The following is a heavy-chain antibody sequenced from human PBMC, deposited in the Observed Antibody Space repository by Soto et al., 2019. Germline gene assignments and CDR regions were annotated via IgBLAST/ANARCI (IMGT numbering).Heavy chain of an antibody. V-gene: IGHV3-30*18. D-gene: IGHD2-15*01. CDR1: GFTFSSYG. CDR2: ISYDGSNK. Sequence: LRLSCAASGFTFSSYGMHWVRQAPGKGLEWVAVISYDGSNKYYADSVKGRFTISRDNSKNTLYLQMNSLRAEDTAVYYCAKDPRGYCSGGSCYSPYYWGQGTLVTVSS. J-gene: IGHJ4*02. CDR3: AKDPRGYCSGGSCYSPYY.